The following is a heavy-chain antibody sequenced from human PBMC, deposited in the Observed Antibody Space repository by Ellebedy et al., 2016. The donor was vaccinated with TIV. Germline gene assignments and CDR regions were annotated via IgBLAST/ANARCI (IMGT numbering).Heavy chain of an antibody. V-gene: IGHV1-46*01. D-gene: IGHD2-21*02. J-gene: IGHJ4*02. CDR2: INPNARGT. Sequence: ASVKVSCKASGYTFTSYYMHWVRLAPGQRLEWMGIINPNARGTSYAQKFQGRVTMTMDTSTSTVYMELSSLTSDDTAVYYCAREGAYCGGDCAPMSVPVFDYWGQGTLVTVSS. CDR3: AREGAYCGGDCAPMSVPVFDY. CDR1: GYTFTSYY.